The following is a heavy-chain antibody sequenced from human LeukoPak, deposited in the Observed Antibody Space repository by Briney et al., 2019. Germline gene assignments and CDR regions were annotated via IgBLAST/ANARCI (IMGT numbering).Heavy chain of an antibody. CDR1: GFTFSNAW. CDR3: TTADYGARRYYYGMDV. V-gene: IGHV3-15*01. D-gene: IGHD4-17*01. J-gene: IGHJ6*02. Sequence: GGSLRLSCAASGFTFSNAWMSWVRQAPGQGREWVGLIKSKTDGGTTDYAAPVKGRFTISRDDSTNTLYLQMNSLKTEDTAVYYCTTADYGARRYYYGMDVWGQGTTVTVSS. CDR2: IKSKTDGGTT.